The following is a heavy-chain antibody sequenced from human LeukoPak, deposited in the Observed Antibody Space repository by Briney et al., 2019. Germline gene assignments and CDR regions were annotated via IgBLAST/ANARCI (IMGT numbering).Heavy chain of an antibody. CDR3: ARESALTGYLEGPTY. V-gene: IGHV3-7*01. CDR2: IKQDGSEK. Sequence: LGGSLRLSCAASGFTFSSYWMSWVRQAPGKGLEWVANIKQDGSEKYYVDSVKGRFTISRDNAKNSLYLQMNSLRAEDTAVYYCARESALTGYLEGPTYWGQGALVTVSS. CDR1: GFTFSSYW. D-gene: IGHD3-9*01. J-gene: IGHJ4*02.